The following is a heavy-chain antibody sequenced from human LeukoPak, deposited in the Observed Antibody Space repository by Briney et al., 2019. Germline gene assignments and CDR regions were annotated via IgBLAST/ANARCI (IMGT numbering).Heavy chain of an antibody. Sequence: SVKVSCKASGGTFSSYAISWVRQAPGQGLEWMGGIIPIFGTANYAQKFQGGVTITADESTSTAYLELSSLRSEDTAVYYCARGSVTAMVRSPFDYWGQGTLVTVSS. V-gene: IGHV1-69*13. CDR1: GGTFSSYA. D-gene: IGHD5-18*01. CDR2: IIPIFGTA. CDR3: ARGSVTAMVRSPFDY. J-gene: IGHJ4*02.